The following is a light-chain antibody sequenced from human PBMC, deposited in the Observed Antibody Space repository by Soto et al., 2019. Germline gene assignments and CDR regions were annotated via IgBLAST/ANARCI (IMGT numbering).Light chain of an antibody. CDR1: SSDVGGYNY. J-gene: IGLJ2*01. V-gene: IGLV2-14*01. CDR3: SSYTSSSTLVV. CDR2: EVS. Sequence: QSALTQHASVSGSPGQSITISCTGTSSDVGGYNYVSWYQQHPGKAPKLMNYEVSNRPSGVSNCFSGSKSGNTASLTISGLQAEDEADYYCSSYTSSSTLVVFGVGTQLTVL.